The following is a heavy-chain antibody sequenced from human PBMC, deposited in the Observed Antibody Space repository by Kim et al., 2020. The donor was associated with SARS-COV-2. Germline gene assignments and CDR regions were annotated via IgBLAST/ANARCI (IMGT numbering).Heavy chain of an antibody. CDR2: NK. V-gene: IGHV3-33*01. J-gene: IGHJ5*02. D-gene: IGHD2-15*01. Sequence: NKYYADSVKGRFTISRDNSKNTLYLQMNSLRAEDTAVYYCAREGGSWFDPWGQGTLVTVSS. CDR3: AREGGSWFDP.